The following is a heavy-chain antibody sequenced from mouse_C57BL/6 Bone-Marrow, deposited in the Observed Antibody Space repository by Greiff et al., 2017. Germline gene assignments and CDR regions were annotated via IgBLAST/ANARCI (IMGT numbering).Heavy chain of an antibody. J-gene: IGHJ3*01. Sequence: QVQLQQPGAELVKPGASVKMSCKASGYTFTSYWITWVKQRPGQGLEWIGDSYPGSGSTNYNEKFKSKATLTVDTSSSTAYMQLSSLTSEDSAVYYCAIRGGNYVGFAYWGQGTLVTVSA. CDR1: GYTFTSYW. V-gene: IGHV1-55*01. CDR2: SYPGSGST. D-gene: IGHD2-1*01. CDR3: AIRGGNYVGFAY.